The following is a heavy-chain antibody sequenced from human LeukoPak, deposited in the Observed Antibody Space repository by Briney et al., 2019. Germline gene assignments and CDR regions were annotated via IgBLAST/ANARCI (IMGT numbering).Heavy chain of an antibody. D-gene: IGHD1-1*01. J-gene: IGHJ4*02. CDR2: ISSNGGST. CDR3: ARAERFSFDY. Sequence: PGGSLRLSCAASGFTFSSYAMHWVRQAPGKGLEYVSAISSNGGSTYYANSVKGRFTISRDNSKNTLYLQMGSLRAEDMAVYYCARAERFSFDYWRQGTLVTVSS. CDR1: GFTFSSYA. V-gene: IGHV3-64*01.